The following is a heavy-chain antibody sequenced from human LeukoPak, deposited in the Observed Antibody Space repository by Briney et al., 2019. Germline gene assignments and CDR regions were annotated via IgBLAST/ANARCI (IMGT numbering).Heavy chain of an antibody. CDR1: EFTFSTYW. CDR3: VRGTSDWKGADY. CDR2: ISPNGEIT. D-gene: IGHD6-19*01. Sequence: GGSLRLSCAASEFTFSTYWMHWVRQAPGKGLVWVTNISPNGEITYYADSVKGRFTISRDSAKSTLHLEMNSLRAEDTAVYYCVRGTSDWKGADYWGQGTPVNVSS. V-gene: IGHV3-74*01. J-gene: IGHJ4*02.